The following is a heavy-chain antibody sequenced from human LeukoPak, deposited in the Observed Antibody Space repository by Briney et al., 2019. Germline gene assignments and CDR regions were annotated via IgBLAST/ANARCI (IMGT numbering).Heavy chain of an antibody. J-gene: IGHJ4*02. Sequence: GGSLRLSCAASGFTFTSYWMSWVRQAPGEGLEGVLYISSSGNTIYYADSVKGRFTISRDNAKNALYLQMNSLRAEDTAVYYCARAGPGSYGDYFDYWGQGTLVTASS. D-gene: IGHD1-26*01. CDR2: ISSSGNTI. CDR1: GFTFTSYW. V-gene: IGHV3-48*04. CDR3: ARAGPGSYGDYFDY.